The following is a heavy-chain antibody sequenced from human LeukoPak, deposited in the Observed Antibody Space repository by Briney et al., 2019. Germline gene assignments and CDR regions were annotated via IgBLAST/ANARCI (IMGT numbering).Heavy chain of an antibody. V-gene: IGHV1-8*01. CDR2: MNPNSGNT. CDR1: GYTFTSYD. Sequence: ASVKVSCKASGYTFTSYDINWERQATGQGLEWMGWMNPNSGNTGYAQKFQGRVTMTRNTSISTAYMELSSLRSEDTAVYYCARDAKTSTIFGVVITYYYYYGMDVWGQGTTVTVSS. J-gene: IGHJ6*02. D-gene: IGHD3-3*01. CDR3: ARDAKTSTIFGVVITYYYYYGMDV.